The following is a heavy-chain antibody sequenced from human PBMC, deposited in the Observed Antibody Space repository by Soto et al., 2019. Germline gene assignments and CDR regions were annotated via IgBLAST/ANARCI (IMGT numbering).Heavy chain of an antibody. J-gene: IGHJ4*02. V-gene: IGHV4-39*01. CDR2: VHYSGST. CDR3: ARQHYYDSSGYYTWN. D-gene: IGHD3-22*01. CDR1: GGSIRGNIYY. Sequence: PSETLSLTCSVSGGSIRGNIYYWGWIRQPPGKGLEWIATVHYSGSTYYIPSLKNRVTISADTSNNQFSLRLNSVTAADTAVYYCARQHYYDSSGYYTWNWGQGTLVTAPQ.